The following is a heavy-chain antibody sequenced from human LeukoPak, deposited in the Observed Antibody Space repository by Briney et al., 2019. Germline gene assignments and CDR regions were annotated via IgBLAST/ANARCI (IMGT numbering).Heavy chain of an antibody. CDR1: GGSFSGYY. J-gene: IGHJ4*02. CDR2: INHSGST. V-gene: IGHV4-34*01. Sequence: PSETLSLTCAVYGGSFSGYYWSWIRQPPGKGLEWIGEINHSGSTNYNPSLKSRVTISVDTSKNQFSLKLSSVTAADTAVYYCGRGGTAMVPVDYWGQGTLVTVSS. D-gene: IGHD5-18*01. CDR3: GRGGTAMVPVDY.